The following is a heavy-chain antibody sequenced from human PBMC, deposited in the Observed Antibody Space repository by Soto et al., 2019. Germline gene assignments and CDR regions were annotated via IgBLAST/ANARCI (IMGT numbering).Heavy chain of an antibody. CDR2: VYHNGLT. CDR1: GDCIGGNVW. Sequence: LCLTCGVSGDCIGGNVWCSWVRQPPGKGLEWIGEVYHNGLTDYNPSLRGRATMSADMSKNQFSLRVTSVTDADTAIYYFARDAALPGEADRFDYWGQGALVTVSS. D-gene: IGHD2-15*01. V-gene: IGHV4-4*02. J-gene: IGHJ4*02. CDR3: ARDAALPGEADRFDY.